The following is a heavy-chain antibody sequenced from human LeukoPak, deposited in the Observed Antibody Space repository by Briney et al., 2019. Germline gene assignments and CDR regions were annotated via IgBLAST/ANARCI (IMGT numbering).Heavy chain of an antibody. CDR2: ISGSGGST. CDR1: GFTFSSYA. J-gene: IGHJ6*04. Sequence: GGSLRLSCAASGFTFSSYAMSWVRQAPGKGLEWVSAISGSGGSTYYADSVKGRFTISRDNSKNTLYLQMNSLSAEDTAVYYCAKAHIAAAGTRRGMDVWGKGTTVTVSS. CDR3: AKAHIAAAGTRRGMDV. D-gene: IGHD6-13*01. V-gene: IGHV3-23*01.